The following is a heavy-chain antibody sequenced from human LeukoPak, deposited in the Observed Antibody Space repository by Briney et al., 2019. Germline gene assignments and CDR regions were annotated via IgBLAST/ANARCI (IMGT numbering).Heavy chain of an antibody. CDR2: INHSGST. CDR3: ARVPFYYYGSGSYYIDY. D-gene: IGHD3-10*01. CDR1: GGSFRGYY. J-gene: IGHJ4*02. Sequence: PSETLSLTCAVYGGSFRGYYWRWIRQPPGKGLEWIGEINHSGSTNYNPSLKSRVTISVDTSKNQFSLKLSSVTAADTAVYYCARVPFYYYGSGSYYIDYWGQGTLVTVSS. V-gene: IGHV4-34*01.